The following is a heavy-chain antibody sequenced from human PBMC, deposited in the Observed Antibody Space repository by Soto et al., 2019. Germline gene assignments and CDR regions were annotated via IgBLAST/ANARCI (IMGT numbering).Heavy chain of an antibody. Sequence: ASVKVSCKXSGYTFTSYGIHWVRQAPGQRLEWMGWINAAIGDTKYSPKFQGRVTITRDTSASTAYMELSSLRSEDTAVYYCVRRHVSATGIDWFDPWGQGTLVTVSS. J-gene: IGHJ5*02. D-gene: IGHD6-13*01. CDR2: INAAIGDT. CDR3: VRRHVSATGIDWFDP. CDR1: GYTFTSYG. V-gene: IGHV1-3*01.